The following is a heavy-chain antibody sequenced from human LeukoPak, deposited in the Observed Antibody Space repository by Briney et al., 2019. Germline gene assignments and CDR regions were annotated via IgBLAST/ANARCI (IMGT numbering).Heavy chain of an antibody. Sequence: GGSMRLSCVASGFTFTSYAMSWVRQAPGKGLEYVSSISSANHMYYADSVKGRFTISRDNAKTSLFLQMNNLRGEDTAVYYCTREDCSNVRCYGASDAWGQGTLVTVSS. D-gene: IGHD2-2*01. J-gene: IGHJ5*02. CDR1: GFTFTSYA. CDR2: ISSANHM. CDR3: TREDCSNVRCYGASDA. V-gene: IGHV3-69-1*01.